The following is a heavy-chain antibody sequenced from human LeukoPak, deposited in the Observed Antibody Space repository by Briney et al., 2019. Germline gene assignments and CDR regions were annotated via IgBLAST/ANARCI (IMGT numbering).Heavy chain of an antibody. V-gene: IGHV1-69*04. D-gene: IGHD6-13*01. Sequence: ASVKVSCKASGGTFSSYAISWVRQAPGQGLEWMGRIIPILGIANYAQKFQGRVTITADKSTSTAYMELSNLRSEDTAVYYCARVYSSSWYSGYLYMDVWGKGTTVTVSS. CDR2: IIPILGIA. CDR1: GGTFSSYA. CDR3: ARVYSSSWYSGYLYMDV. J-gene: IGHJ6*03.